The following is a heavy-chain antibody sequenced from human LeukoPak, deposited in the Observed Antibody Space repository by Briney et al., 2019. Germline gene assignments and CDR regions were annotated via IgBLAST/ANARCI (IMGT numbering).Heavy chain of an antibody. V-gene: IGHV4-59*01. CDR3: ARQNSMIVGTFFDY. CDR2: IYYSGST. D-gene: IGHD3-22*01. Sequence: SETLSLTCAVYGGSFSGYYWSWIRQPPGKGLEWIGYIYYSGSTNYNPSLKSRVTISVDTSKNQFSLKLSSVTAADTAVYYCARQNSMIVGTFFDYWGQGTLVTVSS. CDR1: GGSFSGYY. J-gene: IGHJ4*02.